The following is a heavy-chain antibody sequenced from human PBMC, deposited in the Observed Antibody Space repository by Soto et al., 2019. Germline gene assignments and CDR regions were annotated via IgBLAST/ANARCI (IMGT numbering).Heavy chain of an antibody. J-gene: IGHJ3*02. V-gene: IGHV4-34*01. Sequence: QVQLQQWGAGLLKPSETLSLSCAVYGGSFGAYQWSWIRQPPGEGLEWIGEINQSGSTNYNPSLKSRVAISLDTSETQFSLRLNSLTAADTAVYYCVRAVPRRKSFDIWGLGTTVTVSS. CDR1: GGSFGAYQ. CDR3: VRAVPRRKSFDI. CDR2: INQSGST.